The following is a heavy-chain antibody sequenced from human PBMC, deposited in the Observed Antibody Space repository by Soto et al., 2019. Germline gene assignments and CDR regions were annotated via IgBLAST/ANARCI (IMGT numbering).Heavy chain of an antibody. CDR3: ARGPRASSGGTGAY. V-gene: IGHV3-74*01. CDR2: IDYDGTTT. D-gene: IGHD2-2*01. CDR1: GFSFDSYW. Sequence: EVQLVESGGGLVQPWGSLRLSCAASGFSFDSYWMHWVRQAPGQGPVWVSRIDYDGTTTNYADSVKGRFTISRDNAKNTLYLQMNSLRPEDTAVYYCARGPRASSGGTGAYCGQGTLVTVSS. J-gene: IGHJ1*01.